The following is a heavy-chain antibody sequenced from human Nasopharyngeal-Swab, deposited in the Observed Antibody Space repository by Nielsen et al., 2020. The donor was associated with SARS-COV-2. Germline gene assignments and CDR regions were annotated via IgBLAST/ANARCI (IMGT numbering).Heavy chain of an antibody. V-gene: IGHV1-18*01. CDR2: ISPYNGNT. Sequence: ASVKVSCKASGYTFTSYAISWVRQAPGQGLEWMGWISPYNGNTNYAQNLQGRATMTTDTSTSTAYMELRSLRSEDTAVYYCARDRAHIGVVIANDAFGIWGQGTMVTVSS. J-gene: IGHJ3*02. CDR1: GYTFTSYA. D-gene: IGHD2-21*01. CDR3: ARDRAHIGVVIANDAFGI.